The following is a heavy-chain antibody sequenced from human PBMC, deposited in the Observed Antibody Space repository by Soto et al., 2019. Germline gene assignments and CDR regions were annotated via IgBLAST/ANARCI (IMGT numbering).Heavy chain of an antibody. CDR1: GYTFTSYG. CDR3: ARDALVRYYGSGSYYKADYYGMDV. D-gene: IGHD3-10*01. J-gene: IGHJ6*02. CDR2: ISAYNGNT. Sequence: ASVKVSCKASGYTFTSYGISWVRQAPGQGLEWMGWISAYNGNTNYAQKLQGRVIMTTDTSTSTAYMELRSLRSDDTAVYYCARDALVRYYGSGSYYKADYYGMDVWGQGTTVTVSS. V-gene: IGHV1-18*01.